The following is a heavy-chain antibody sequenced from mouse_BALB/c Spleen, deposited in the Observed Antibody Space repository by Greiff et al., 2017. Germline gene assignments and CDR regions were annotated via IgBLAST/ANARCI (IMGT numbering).Heavy chain of an antibody. CDR2: ISYSGST. CDR1: GYSITSDYA. J-gene: IGHJ3*01. D-gene: IGHD1-1*01. CDR3: ARSSEGFAY. Sequence: DVQLQESGPGLVKPSQSLSLTCTVTGYSITSDYAWNWIRQFPGNKLEWMGYISYSGSTSYNPSLKSRISITRDTSKNQFFLQLNSVTTEDTATYYCARSSEGFAYWGQGTLVTVSA. V-gene: IGHV3-2*02.